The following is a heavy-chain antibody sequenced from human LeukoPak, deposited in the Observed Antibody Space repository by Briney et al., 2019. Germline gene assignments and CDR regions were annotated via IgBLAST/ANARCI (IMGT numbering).Heavy chain of an antibody. CDR2: IYYSGNT. J-gene: IGHJ4*02. Sequence: SETLSLTCTVSGVSISSSNSYWGWIRQPPGKGLEWIGSIYYSGNTYYNASLKSQVSISIDTSKNQFSLRLTSVTAADTAVYYCARHSRYSSGWYGSYWGQGTLVTVSS. D-gene: IGHD6-19*01. CDR1: GVSISSSNSY. V-gene: IGHV4-39*01. CDR3: ARHSRYSSGWYGSY.